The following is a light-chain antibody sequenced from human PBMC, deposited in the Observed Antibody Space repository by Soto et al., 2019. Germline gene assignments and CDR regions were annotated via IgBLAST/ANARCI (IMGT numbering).Light chain of an antibody. J-gene: IGKJ2*01. Sequence: IVLTQSPDTLSLSPGERATLYCRASRSVSSSYLAWYQHKAGQAPRLLISGASNRATDIPARFSGSESGTDFTLTISRLEPEDFAVYYCQQYGSSPPYTFGQGTKLEIK. CDR1: RSVSSSY. CDR2: GAS. V-gene: IGKV3-20*01. CDR3: QQYGSSPPYT.